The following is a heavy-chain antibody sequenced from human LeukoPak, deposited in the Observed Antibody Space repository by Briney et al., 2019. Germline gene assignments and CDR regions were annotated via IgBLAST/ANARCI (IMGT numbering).Heavy chain of an antibody. CDR1: NYTFTSYP. D-gene: IGHD4-17*01. CDR3: AREGRYGDYSFNS. Sequence: ASVKVSCKGSNYTFTSYPINWVRQAPGQGLEWMGSINTKTGKSTYARGFTGRFLFSLDTSVSTAYLQISSLTAEDTAVYYCAREGRYGDYSFNSWGQGTLVTVSS. V-gene: IGHV7-4-1*02. J-gene: IGHJ5*01. CDR2: INTKTGKS.